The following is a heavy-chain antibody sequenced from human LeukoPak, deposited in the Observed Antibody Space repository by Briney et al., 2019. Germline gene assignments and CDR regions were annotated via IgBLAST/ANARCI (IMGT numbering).Heavy chain of an antibody. J-gene: IGHJ6*02. Sequence: GGSLRLSCAASGFTVSSNYMRWVRPAPGKGLKWVSVIYSGGSTYYADSVKGRFTISRDNAKNSLHLQMNSLRAEDTALYYCAKDVGSTRGHYYYGMDVWGQGTTVTVSS. D-gene: IGHD1-26*01. CDR3: AKDVGSTRGHYYYGMDV. V-gene: IGHV3-53*05. CDR1: GFTVSSNY. CDR2: IYSGGST.